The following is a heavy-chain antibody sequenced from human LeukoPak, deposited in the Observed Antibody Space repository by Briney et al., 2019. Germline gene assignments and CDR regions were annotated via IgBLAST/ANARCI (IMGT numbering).Heavy chain of an antibody. CDR2: ISSNGNDK. CDR3: TTKVIRGNSGDDYDD. V-gene: IGHV3-30*03. D-gene: IGHD5-12*01. Sequence: GGSLRLSCAASGVTFSNYGMHWVRQAPGKGLGWVALISSNGNDKLYGDSVKGRFTISRDDSKSTLYLQMNSLRVEDTAVYYCTTKVIRGNSGDDYDDWGQGTLVTVSS. CDR1: GVTFSNYG. J-gene: IGHJ4*02.